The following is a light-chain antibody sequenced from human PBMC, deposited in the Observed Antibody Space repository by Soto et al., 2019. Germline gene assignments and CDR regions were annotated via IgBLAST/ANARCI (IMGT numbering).Light chain of an antibody. V-gene: IGKV3-20*01. CDR3: QQYGTSPQT. CDR2: RTS. Sequence: EIVLTRSPGTVSFSPGERATLSCRASQSVSTNYLAWYQQKPGQAPRLLIYRTSTRATGIPDRFSGGGSGTDFTLTISRLAPEDFAVYYCQQYGTSPQTFGQGTKVDIK. J-gene: IGKJ1*01. CDR1: QSVSTNY.